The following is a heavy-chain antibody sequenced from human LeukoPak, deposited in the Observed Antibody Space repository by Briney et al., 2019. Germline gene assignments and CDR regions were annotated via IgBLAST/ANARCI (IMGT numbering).Heavy chain of an antibody. Sequence: GGSLRLSCAASGFTFSSYGMHWVRQAPGKGLEWVAFIRYDGSNKYYADSVKGRFTISRDNSKNTLYLQMNSLRAEDTAVYYCAKDYSLSSPRRHDAFDIWGQGTMVTVSS. CDR3: AKDYSLSSPRRHDAFDI. CDR2: IRYDGSNK. D-gene: IGHD6-13*01. J-gene: IGHJ3*02. V-gene: IGHV3-30*02. CDR1: GFTFSSYG.